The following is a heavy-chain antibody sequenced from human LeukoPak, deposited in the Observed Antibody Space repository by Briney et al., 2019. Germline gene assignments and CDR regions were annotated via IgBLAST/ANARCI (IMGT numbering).Heavy chain of an antibody. V-gene: IGHV3-23*01. J-gene: IGHJ4*02. CDR3: ARNSGRYGVS. CDR1: GFTLSSYE. CDR2: IDYSGGDT. Sequence: PGGSLRLSCTASGFTLSSYEMSWIRQAPGKGLEWVSSIDYSGGDTHYADSVKGRFTISRDNSKNTLYLQLSSLRGDDTAVYYRARNSGRYGVSWGQGTLVTVSS. D-gene: IGHD6-19*01.